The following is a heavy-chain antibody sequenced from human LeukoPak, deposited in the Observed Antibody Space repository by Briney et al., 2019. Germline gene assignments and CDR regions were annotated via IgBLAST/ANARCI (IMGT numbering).Heavy chain of an antibody. CDR1: GLTFDDYA. D-gene: IGHD3-9*01. V-gene: IGHV3-9*01. CDR3: AKDGDDILTGLADY. Sequence: PGRSLRLSCAASGLTFDDYAMHWVRQAPGKGLEWVSGISWNSGSIGYADSVKGRFTISRDNAKNSLYLQMNSLRAEDTALYYCAKDGDDILTGLADYWGQGTLVTVSS. J-gene: IGHJ4*02. CDR2: ISWNSGSI.